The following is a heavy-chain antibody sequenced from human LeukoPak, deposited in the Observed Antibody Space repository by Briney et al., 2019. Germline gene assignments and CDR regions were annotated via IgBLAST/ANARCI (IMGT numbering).Heavy chain of an antibody. D-gene: IGHD3-16*01. CDR1: GFTFSTYS. J-gene: IGHJ3*02. CDR2: ISSSISNT. Sequence: PGGSLRLSCAASGFTFSTYSMNWVRQAQGKGLEWVSYISSSISNTYYADSVEGRFTISRDNAKTSLYLQMNSLRDEDTAIYYCARDLADGDGFDIWGQGTLVTVSS. CDR3: ARDLADGDGFDI. V-gene: IGHV3-48*02.